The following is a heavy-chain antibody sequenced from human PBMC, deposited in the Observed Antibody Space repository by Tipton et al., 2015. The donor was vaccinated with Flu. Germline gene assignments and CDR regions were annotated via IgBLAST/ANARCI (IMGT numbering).Heavy chain of an antibody. Sequence: GLVKPSDTLSLTCTVSGYSISSNYWDWIRQPAGKELEWIGRIFVGGGTNYNPSLRGRVSMSADTYKNEISLRLTSVTAADTAVYYCAREKIAADYYYDNSGYTNYLDSWGQGTLVTVSS. V-gene: IGHV4-4*07. CDR3: AREKIAADYYYDNSGYTNYLDS. D-gene: IGHD3-22*01. J-gene: IGHJ4*02. CDR1: GYSISSNY. CDR2: IFVGGGT.